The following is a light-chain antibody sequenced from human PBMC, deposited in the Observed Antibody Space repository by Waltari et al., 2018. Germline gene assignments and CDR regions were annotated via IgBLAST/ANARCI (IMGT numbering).Light chain of an antibody. CDR2: GAS. V-gene: IGKV3-20*01. CDR3: QQYGSSPWT. Sequence: EIVLTQSPAPLSLSPGERATLSCRASQSVSSSYLAWYQQKPGQAPRVLIHGASNRATGIPDRFSGSGSGTDFTLNISRLEPEDFAVYYCQQYGSSPWTFGQGTKVEIK. J-gene: IGKJ1*01. CDR1: QSVSSSY.